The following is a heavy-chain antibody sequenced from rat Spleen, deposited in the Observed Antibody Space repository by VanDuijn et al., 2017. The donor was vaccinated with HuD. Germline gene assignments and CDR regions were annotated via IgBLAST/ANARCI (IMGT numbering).Heavy chain of an antibody. Sequence: EVQLVESGGGLVQPGRSLKLSCAASGFTFSDYNMAWVRQAPKKGLEWVATITYDGSGTYYRDSVKGRFTFSRDNAENTVYLQMNSLRSEDTATYYCATPLPHWGQGVMVTVSS. CDR3: ATPLPH. CDR2: ITYDGSGT. J-gene: IGHJ2*01. D-gene: IGHD1-4*01. CDR1: GFTFSDYN. V-gene: IGHV5-7*01.